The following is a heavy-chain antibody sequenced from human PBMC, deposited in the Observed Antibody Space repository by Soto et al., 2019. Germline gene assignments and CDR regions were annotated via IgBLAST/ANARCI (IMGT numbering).Heavy chain of an antibody. Sequence: SVTLSLSCTVSGGSISSYYWSWIRQPPGKGLEWIGYIYYSGSTNYNPSLKSRVTISVDTSKNQFSLKLSSVTAADTAGYYCARHNGIVTPTDYWGQGTLVTVS. J-gene: IGHJ4*02. V-gene: IGHV4-59*08. CDR2: IYYSGST. CDR1: GGSISSYY. CDR3: ARHNGIVTPTDY. D-gene: IGHD2-21*02.